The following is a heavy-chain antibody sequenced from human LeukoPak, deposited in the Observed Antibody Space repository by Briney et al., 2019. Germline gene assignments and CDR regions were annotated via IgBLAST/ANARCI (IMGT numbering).Heavy chain of an antibody. J-gene: IGHJ4*02. CDR2: INQDGSAK. Sequence: GGSLRLSCAASGFTVSSNYMSWVRQAPGKGLEWVANINQDGSAKYYVDSVKGRFTFSRDNAMNLLFLQMNSLRAEDTAVYYCARDVHGGAFDYWGQGTLVTVSS. CDR3: ARDVHGGAFDY. CDR1: GFTVSSNY. D-gene: IGHD4-23*01. V-gene: IGHV3-7*01.